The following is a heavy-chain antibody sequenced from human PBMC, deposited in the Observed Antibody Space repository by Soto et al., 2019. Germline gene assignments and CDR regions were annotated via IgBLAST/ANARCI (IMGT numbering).Heavy chain of an antibody. D-gene: IGHD1-26*01. J-gene: IGHJ5*02. CDR1: GFTLSSFA. V-gene: IGHV3-23*01. CDR3: AKDSGWLSVS. CDR2: ISDSGGST. Sequence: PGGSLRLSCAASGFTLSSFAMSWVRLAPGKGLEWVSGISDSGGSTYYADSVKGRFTISRDNSKNTLYLQMNSLRAEDTAAYYCAKDSGWLSVSWGQGTLVTVS.